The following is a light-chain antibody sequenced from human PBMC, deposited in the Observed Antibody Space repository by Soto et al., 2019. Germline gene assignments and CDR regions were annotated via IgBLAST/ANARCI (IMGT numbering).Light chain of an antibody. V-gene: IGKV1-39*01. J-gene: IGKJ1*01. CDR3: QQSFSAPWT. CDR2: AAS. CDR1: QSISSY. Sequence: EIQITRSPSSLSESVGARVTTTRRPSQSISSYLNWYQQKPGKVPKLLIYAASSLQGGVPSRFSGSGSGTDFTLTISSLQPEDFATYYCQQSFSAPWTFGQGTKVDIK.